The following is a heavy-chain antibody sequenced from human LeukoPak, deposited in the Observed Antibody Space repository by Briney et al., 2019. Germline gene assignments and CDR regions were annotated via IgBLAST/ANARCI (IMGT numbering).Heavy chain of an antibody. Sequence: SETLSLTCTVSGNSISSGDNYWSWIRQPAGKGLEWIGRIYTSGSTNYNPSLKSRVTISGDTSKNQFSLRLSSVTAADTAVYYCARESGSHLDYWGQGTLVTVSS. CDR1: GNSISSGDNY. D-gene: IGHD1-26*01. CDR2: IYTSGST. CDR3: ARESGSHLDY. J-gene: IGHJ4*02. V-gene: IGHV4-61*02.